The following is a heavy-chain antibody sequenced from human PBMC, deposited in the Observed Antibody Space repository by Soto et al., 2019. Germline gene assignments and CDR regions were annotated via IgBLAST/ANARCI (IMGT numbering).Heavy chain of an antibody. V-gene: IGHV4-34*01. CDR2: INHSGST. J-gene: IGHJ6*03. CDR1: GGSFSGYY. Sequence: SETLSLTCAVYGGSFSGYYWSWIRQPPGKGLEWIGEINHSGSTNYNPSLKSRVTISVDTSKNQFSLKLSSVTAADTAVYYCASAVFVGAPPGPRPPSYRDVWGKGTPATVS. CDR3: ASAVFVGAPPGPRPPSYRDV. D-gene: IGHD2-15*01.